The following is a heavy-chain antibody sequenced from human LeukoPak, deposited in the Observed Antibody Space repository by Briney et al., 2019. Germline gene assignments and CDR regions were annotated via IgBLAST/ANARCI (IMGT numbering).Heavy chain of an antibody. CDR3: ASSDFWSGYYDY. Sequence: GGSLRLSCAASGFTFSSYSMNWVRQAPGKGLEWVSSISSSSYIYYADSVKGRFTISRDNAKNSLYLQMNSLRAEDTAVYYCASSDFWSGYYDYWGQGTLVTVSP. J-gene: IGHJ4*02. D-gene: IGHD3-3*01. CDR2: ISSSSYI. CDR1: GFTFSSYS. V-gene: IGHV3-21*01.